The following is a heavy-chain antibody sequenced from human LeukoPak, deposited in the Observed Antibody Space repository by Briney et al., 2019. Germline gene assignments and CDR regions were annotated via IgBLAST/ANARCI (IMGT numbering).Heavy chain of an antibody. CDR1: GFTFSSYA. V-gene: IGHV3-30-3*01. Sequence: QSGGSLRLSCAASGFTFSSYAMHWVRQAPGKGLEWVAVISYDGSNKYYADSVKGRFTISRDNSKNTLYLQMNSLRAEDTAVYYCARGSGFAGYWGQGTLVTVSS. J-gene: IGHJ4*02. CDR2: ISYDGSNK. D-gene: IGHD3-22*01. CDR3: ARGSGFAGY.